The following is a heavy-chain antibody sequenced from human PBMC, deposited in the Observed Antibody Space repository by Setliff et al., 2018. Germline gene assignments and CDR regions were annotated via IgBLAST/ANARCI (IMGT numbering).Heavy chain of an antibody. CDR1: GGTFSSYA. CDR3: ARDSRGLVPAAIEGSYYYYGMDV. D-gene: IGHD2-2*02. V-gene: IGHV1-69*13. Sequence: GASVKVSCKAPGGTFSSYAISWVRQAPGQGLEWMGGIIPIFGTANYAQKFQGRVTITADESTSTAYMELSSLRSEDTAVYYCARDSRGLVPAAIEGSYYYYGMDVWGQGTTVTVSS. J-gene: IGHJ6*02. CDR2: IIPIFGTA.